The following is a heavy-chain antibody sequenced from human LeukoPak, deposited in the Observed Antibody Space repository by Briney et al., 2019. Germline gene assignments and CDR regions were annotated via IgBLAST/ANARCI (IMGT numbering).Heavy chain of an antibody. CDR2: INAGNGNT. D-gene: IGHD3-22*01. CDR1: GYTFTSYA. CDR3: ARAEALSDNSGYYEDY. Sequence: ASVKISCKASGYTFTSYAMHWVRQAPGQRLEWMGWINAGNGNTKYSQKFQGRVTMTRDTSISTTYMELSRLRSDDTAVYYCARAEALSDNSGYYEDYWGQGTLVTVSS. J-gene: IGHJ4*02. V-gene: IGHV1-3*01.